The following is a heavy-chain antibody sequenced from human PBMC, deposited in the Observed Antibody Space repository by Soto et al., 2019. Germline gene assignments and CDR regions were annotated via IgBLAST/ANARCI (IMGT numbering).Heavy chain of an antibody. CDR1: GFTFSSYG. CDR3: AKGSTNSSLVWFDP. V-gene: IGHV3-30*02. J-gene: IGHJ5*02. D-gene: IGHD2-2*01. CDR2: IFGGGSNT. Sequence: PGGSLRLSCAAYGFTFSSYGMHWVRQAPGKGLEWVAFIFGGGSNTYYADSVKGRFTTSRDNSKNTLYLQMNSLRAEDTAVYSCAKGSTNSSLVWFDPWGPGTLVTV.